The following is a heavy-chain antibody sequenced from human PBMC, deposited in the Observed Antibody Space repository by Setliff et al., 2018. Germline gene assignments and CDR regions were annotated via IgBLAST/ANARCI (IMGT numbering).Heavy chain of an antibody. V-gene: IGHV4-59*01. Sequence: SETLSLTCTVAGGSISSYYWSWIRQPPGKGLEWIAYVYYSGSTNYNPSLKSRVTILVDTSKNQISLKLSSVTAADTAVYYCARWRVRDSGYYPRLSYMDVWGKGTTVTVSS. CDR1: GGSISSYY. J-gene: IGHJ6*03. D-gene: IGHD3-22*01. CDR2: VYYSGST. CDR3: ARWRVRDSGYYPRLSYMDV.